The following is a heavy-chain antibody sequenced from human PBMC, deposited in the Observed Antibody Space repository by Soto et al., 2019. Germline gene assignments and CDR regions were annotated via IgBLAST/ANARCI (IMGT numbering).Heavy chain of an antibody. Sequence: GASVKVSCKASGYTFTSYGISWVRQAPGQGLEWMGWISGYNGKTNYAQEVQDRVTMTTDTSTSTVYMELRSLRSDDTAVYYCAREGDVSYYYYGMDVWGQGTTVTVSS. D-gene: IGHD2-21*02. CDR3: AREGDVSYYYYGMDV. CDR2: ISGYNGKT. CDR1: GYTFTSYG. V-gene: IGHV1-18*01. J-gene: IGHJ6*02.